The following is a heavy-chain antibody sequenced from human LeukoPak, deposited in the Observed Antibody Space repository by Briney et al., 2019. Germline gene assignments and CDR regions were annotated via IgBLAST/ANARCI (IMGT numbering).Heavy chain of an antibody. Sequence: SETLSLTCTVSGGSVSSGYYYWGWIRQSPGRGLEWIGNMYYSGTTTYNPSLKSRVTISRDTSKNQFSLNLSSVTSLDTALYYCARDRGWEVFDYWGQGILVTVSS. V-gene: IGHV4-61*01. J-gene: IGHJ4*02. CDR3: ARDRGWEVFDY. CDR2: MYYSGTT. CDR1: GGSVSSGYYY. D-gene: IGHD1-26*01.